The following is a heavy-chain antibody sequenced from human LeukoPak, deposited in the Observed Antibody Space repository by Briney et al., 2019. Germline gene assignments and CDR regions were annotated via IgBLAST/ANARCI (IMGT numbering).Heavy chain of an antibody. D-gene: IGHD6-19*01. CDR1: GYTFTGYY. J-gene: IGHJ4*02. Sequence: ASAKVSCKASGYTFTGYYMHWVRQAPGQGLEWMGWINPNSGGTNYAQKFQGWVTMTRDTSISTAYMELSRLRSDDTAVYYCARDNGWLGLDYWGQGTLVTVSS. V-gene: IGHV1-2*04. CDR2: INPNSGGT. CDR3: ARDNGWLGLDY.